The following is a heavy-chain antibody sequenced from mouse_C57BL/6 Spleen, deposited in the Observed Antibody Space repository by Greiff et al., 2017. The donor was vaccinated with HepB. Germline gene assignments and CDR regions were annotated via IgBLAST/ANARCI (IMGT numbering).Heavy chain of an antibody. J-gene: IGHJ2*01. V-gene: IGHV1-26*01. D-gene: IGHD1-1*01. CDR1: GYTFTDYY. CDR3: ARGGIIPYYYGSSFDY. CDR2: INPNNGGT. Sequence: EVQLQQSGPELVKPGASVKISCKASGYTFTDYYMNWVKQSHGKSLEWIGDINPNNGGTSYNQKFKGKATLTVDKSSSTAYMELRSLTSEDSAVYYCARGGIIPYYYGSSFDYWGQGTTLTVSS.